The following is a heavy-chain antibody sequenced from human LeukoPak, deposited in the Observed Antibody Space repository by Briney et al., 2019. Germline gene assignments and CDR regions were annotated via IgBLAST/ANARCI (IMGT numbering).Heavy chain of an antibody. CDR1: GGSISSSTYY. V-gene: IGHV4-39*07. J-gene: IGHJ3*01. D-gene: IGHD3-22*01. CDR2: VYYSGST. CDR3: VREAATDYYDSSGYYRQTEVFDA. Sequence: KTSETLSLTCTVSGGSISSSTYYWGWIRQPPGKGLEWIGSVYYSGSTYYNPSLKSRVTISEDTSKNQFSLKLRSVTAADTAVYYCVREAATDYYDSSGYYRQTEVFDAWGQGTMVTVSS.